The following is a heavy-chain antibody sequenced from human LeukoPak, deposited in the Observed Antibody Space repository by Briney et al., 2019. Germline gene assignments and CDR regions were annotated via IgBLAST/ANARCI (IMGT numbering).Heavy chain of an antibody. CDR2: ISYDGSNK. V-gene: IGHV3-30*18. CDR1: GFTFSSYG. J-gene: IGHJ4*02. CDR3: AKAVGNY. D-gene: IGHD1-26*01. Sequence: GRSLRLSCAASGFTFSSYGMRWVRQAPGKGLEWVAVISYDGSNKYYADSVKGRFTISRDNSKNTLYLQMNSLRAEDTAVYYCAKAVGNYWGQGTLVTVSS.